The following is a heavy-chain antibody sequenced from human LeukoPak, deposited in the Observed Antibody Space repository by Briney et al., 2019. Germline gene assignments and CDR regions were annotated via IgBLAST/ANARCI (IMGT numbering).Heavy chain of an antibody. V-gene: IGHV3-23*01. Sequence: GGSLRLSCAASGFTFSTYGMSWVRQAPGKGLEWVSAISDSGSSTYYADSVKGRFTMSRDNSKNTVYLQMNSLRAEDTAVYYCAKDRRGCSSSTCYYRFDYWGQGTLARVSS. CDR1: GFTFSTYG. J-gene: IGHJ4*02. D-gene: IGHD2-2*01. CDR2: ISDSGSST. CDR3: AKDRRGCSSSTCYYRFDY.